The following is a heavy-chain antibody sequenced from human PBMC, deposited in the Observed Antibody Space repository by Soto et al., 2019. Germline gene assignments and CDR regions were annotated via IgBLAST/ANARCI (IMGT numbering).Heavy chain of an antibody. Sequence: GGSLRLSCAASGFTFSSYGMHWVRQAPGKGLEWVAVIWYDGSNKYYADSVKGRFTISRDNSKNTLYLQMNSLRAEDTAVYYCARETTVTREVCLDYWGQGTLVTVS. V-gene: IGHV3-33*01. CDR2: IWYDGSNK. J-gene: IGHJ4*02. D-gene: IGHD4-17*01. CDR1: GFTFSSYG. CDR3: ARETTVTREVCLDY.